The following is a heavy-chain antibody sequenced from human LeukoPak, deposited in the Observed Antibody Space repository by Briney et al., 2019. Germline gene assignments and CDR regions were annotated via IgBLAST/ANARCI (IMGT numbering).Heavy chain of an antibody. V-gene: IGHV1-2*02. Sequence: ASVKVSCNASGYMFTGYYMHWVRQAPGQGLEWMGWINPNSGGTNYAQKFQGRVTMTRDTSISTAYMELSSLRSDDTAVYYCARGYCSVDCLTLFDFWGQGTLVTVSS. D-gene: IGHD2-21*02. CDR3: ARGYCSVDCLTLFDF. CDR1: GYMFTGYY. J-gene: IGHJ4*02. CDR2: INPNSGGT.